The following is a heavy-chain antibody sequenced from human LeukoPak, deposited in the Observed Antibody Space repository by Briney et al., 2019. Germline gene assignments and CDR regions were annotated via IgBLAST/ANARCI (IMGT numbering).Heavy chain of an antibody. CDR2: ISGSGSNT. V-gene: IGHV3-23*01. CDR1: GFTFSTFA. Sequence: GGSLRLSCAASGFTFSTFAMTWVRQAPGKGLEWVSAISGSGSNTYYADSVKGRFTISRDSSKNTLYLQMNSPKAEDTAVYYCAKVGLRDGYKTYFFDYWGQGTLVTVSS. J-gene: IGHJ4*02. D-gene: IGHD5-24*01. CDR3: AKVGLRDGYKTYFFDY.